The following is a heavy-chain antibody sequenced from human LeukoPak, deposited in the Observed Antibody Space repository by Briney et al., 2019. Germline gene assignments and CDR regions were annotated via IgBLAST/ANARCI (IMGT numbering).Heavy chain of an antibody. CDR3: ARDRDNWNDGNAFDI. V-gene: IGHV4-59*01. Sequence: SETLSLTCTVSGGSISSYYWSWIRQPPGKGLEWIGYIYYSRSTNYNPSLKSRVTISVDTSKNQFSLKLSSVTAADTAVYYCARDRDNWNDGNAFDIWGQGTMVTVSS. CDR2: IYYSRST. CDR1: GGSISSYY. D-gene: IGHD1-1*01. J-gene: IGHJ3*02.